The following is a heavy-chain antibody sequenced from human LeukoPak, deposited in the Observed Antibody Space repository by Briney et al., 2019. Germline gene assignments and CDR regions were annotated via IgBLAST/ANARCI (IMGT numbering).Heavy chain of an antibody. D-gene: IGHD5-18*01. J-gene: IGHJ4*02. Sequence: PGGSLRLSCAASGFTFSSYAMSWVRQAPGKGLEWVSAISGSGGSTYYADSVKGQFTISRDNSKNTLYLQMNSLRAEDTAVYYCAGGYSYGYAYPYFDYWGQGTLVTVSS. V-gene: IGHV3-23*01. CDR2: ISGSGGST. CDR1: GFTFSSYA. CDR3: AGGYSYGYAYPYFDY.